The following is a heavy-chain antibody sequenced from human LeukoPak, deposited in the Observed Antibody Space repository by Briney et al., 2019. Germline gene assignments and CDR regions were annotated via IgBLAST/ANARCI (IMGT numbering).Heavy chain of an antibody. CDR3: ATTKQARRYFDY. V-gene: IGHV3-23*01. CDR2: ISGGGGNT. D-gene: IGHD1-1*01. Sequence: GGSLRLSCAASGFTFSSYGMSWVRQAPGKGLEWVSAISGGGGNTYYGDSVRGRFTISRDNSKNTLYLQMNTLRADDTAVYYCATTKQARRYFDYWGQGILVTVSS. CDR1: GFTFSSYG. J-gene: IGHJ4*02.